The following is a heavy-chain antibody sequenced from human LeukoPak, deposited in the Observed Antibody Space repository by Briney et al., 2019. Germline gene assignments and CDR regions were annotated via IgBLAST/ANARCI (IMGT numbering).Heavy chain of an antibody. CDR3: ARGRNWGSRTRKAVYYFDY. CDR1: GGSFSGYY. J-gene: IGHJ4*02. D-gene: IGHD7-27*01. CDR2: INHSGST. Sequence: KPSETLSLTCAVDGGSFSGYYWSWIRQPPGKGLEWIGEINHSGSTNYNPSLKSRVTISVDTSKNQFSLKLSSVTAADTAVYYCARGRNWGSRTRKAVYYFDYWGQGTLVTVSS. V-gene: IGHV4-34*01.